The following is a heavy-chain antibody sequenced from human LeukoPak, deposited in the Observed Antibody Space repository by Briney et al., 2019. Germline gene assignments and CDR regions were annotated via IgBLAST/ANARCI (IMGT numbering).Heavy chain of an antibody. J-gene: IGHJ4*02. D-gene: IGHD6-19*01. Sequence: SETLPLTCAVYGGSFSGYYWSWIRQPPGKGLEWIGEINHSGSTNYNPSLKSRVTISVDTSKNQFSLKLSSVTAADTAVYYCARDDRAVAGTPFDYWGQGTLVTVSS. CDR3: ARDDRAVAGTPFDY. CDR2: INHSGST. V-gene: IGHV4-34*01. CDR1: GGSFSGYY.